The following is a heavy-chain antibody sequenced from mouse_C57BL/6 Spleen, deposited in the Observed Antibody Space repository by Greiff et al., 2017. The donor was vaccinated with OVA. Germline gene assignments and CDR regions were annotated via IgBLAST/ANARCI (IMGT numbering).Heavy chain of an antibody. V-gene: IGHV2-5*01. CDR3: AIPYGSSHVYAMDY. D-gene: IGHD1-1*01. CDR1: GFSLTSYG. CDR2: IWRGGST. J-gene: IGHJ4*01. Sequence: VQLVESGPGLVQPSQSLSITCTVSGFSLTSYGVHWVRQSPGKGLEWLGVIWRGGSTDYNAAFMSRLSITKDNSKSQVFFKMNSLQADDTAIYYCAIPYGSSHVYAMDYWGQGTSVTVSS.